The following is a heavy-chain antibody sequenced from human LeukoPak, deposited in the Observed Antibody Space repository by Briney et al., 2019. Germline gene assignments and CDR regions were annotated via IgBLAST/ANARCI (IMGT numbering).Heavy chain of an antibody. Sequence: GRSLRLSCAASGFTFSSYGMHWVRQAPGKGLEWVAVIWYDGSNKYYADSVNGRFTISRDNSKNTMYLQMNSLRAEDTAVYYCARGRTVTTIFLSFDYGMDVWGQGTTVTVSS. V-gene: IGHV3-33*01. CDR1: GFTFSSYG. CDR3: ARGRTVTTIFLSFDYGMDV. CDR2: IWYDGSNK. D-gene: IGHD4-17*01. J-gene: IGHJ6*02.